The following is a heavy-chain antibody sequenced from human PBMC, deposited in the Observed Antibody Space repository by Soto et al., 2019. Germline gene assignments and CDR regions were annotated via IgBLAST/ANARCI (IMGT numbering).Heavy chain of an antibody. D-gene: IGHD6-13*01. CDR2: ISGIGGST. CDR3: AKYSSSWYGYFQH. V-gene: IGHV3-23*01. Sequence: GGSLRLSCAASGFTFSSYAMSWVRQAPGKGLEWVLAISGIGGSTYYADSVKGRFTISRDNSKNTLYLQMNGLRAEDTAVYYCAKYSSSWYGYFQHWGQGTLVTVSS. CDR1: GFTFSSYA. J-gene: IGHJ1*01.